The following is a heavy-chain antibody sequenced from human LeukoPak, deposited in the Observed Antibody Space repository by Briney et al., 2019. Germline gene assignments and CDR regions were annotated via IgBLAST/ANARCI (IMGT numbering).Heavy chain of an antibody. CDR3: ARLHISNWYIFDY. D-gene: IGHD6-13*01. Sequence: SETLSLTCAVYGGSFSGYYWSWIRQAPGKGLEWIGEINHSGSTNYNPSLKSRVTISVDTSKNQFSLKLSSVTAADTAVYYCARLHISNWYIFDYWGQGTLVTVSS. V-gene: IGHV4-34*01. CDR2: INHSGST. CDR1: GGSFSGYY. J-gene: IGHJ4*02.